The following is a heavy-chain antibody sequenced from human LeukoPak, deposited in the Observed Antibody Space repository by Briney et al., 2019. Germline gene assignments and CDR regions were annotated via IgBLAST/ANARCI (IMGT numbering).Heavy chain of an antibody. Sequence: ASVKVSCKPSGYSFFSYHLHWVRQAPGQGLEGMGWVYPNNGDTEYAQKFQGRSSMTRDMFLSTAYMELSSLESDDTAVYYCTREPWHYENWGQGTLVTVSS. CDR3: TREPWHYEN. D-gene: IGHD3-22*01. V-gene: IGHV1-2*02. J-gene: IGHJ4*02. CDR1: GYSFFSYH. CDR2: VYPNNGDT.